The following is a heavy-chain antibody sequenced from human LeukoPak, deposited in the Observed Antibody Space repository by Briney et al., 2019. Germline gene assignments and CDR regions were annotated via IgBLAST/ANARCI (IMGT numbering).Heavy chain of an antibody. CDR1: GCSISSSSYY. CDR3: ARSPTKRVTEDY. J-gene: IGHJ4*02. CDR2: IYYSGST. V-gene: IGHV4-39*07. D-gene: IGHD5-18*01. Sequence: SETLCLTCTVSGCSISSSSYYWGWIRQPPGKGLEWIGSIYYSGSTYYNPSLKSRVTISIDTSKNQFSLKLSSVTAADTAVYFCARSPTKRVTEDYWGQGALVTVSS.